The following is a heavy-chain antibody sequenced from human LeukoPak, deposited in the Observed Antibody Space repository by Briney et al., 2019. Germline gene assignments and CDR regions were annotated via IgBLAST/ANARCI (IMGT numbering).Heavy chain of an antibody. Sequence: GGSLRLSCAASGFAFSSYWIHWVRQAPGKGLVWVSRINSGGSDSIYADSVKGRFTISRDNAKKSLYLQMNSLRAEDTAVYYCARDHGYYWGQGTLVTVSP. V-gene: IGHV3-74*01. CDR3: ARDHGYY. J-gene: IGHJ4*02. CDR2: INSGGSDS. CDR1: GFAFSSYW.